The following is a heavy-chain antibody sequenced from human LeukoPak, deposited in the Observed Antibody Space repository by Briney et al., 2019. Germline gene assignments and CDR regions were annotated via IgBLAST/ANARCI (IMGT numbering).Heavy chain of an antibody. V-gene: IGHV3-23*01. CDR2: IGGSNGIT. D-gene: IGHD3-10*01. J-gene: IGHJ4*02. CDR3: ARALDGSGSRSFDY. Sequence: GGSLRLSCAASRFTFNSYAMSWVRQAPGKGLEWVSVIGGSNGITFYVGSVKGRFTISRDNSKNTLYLQMNSLRAEDTAVYYCARALDGSGSRSFDYWGQGTLVTVSS. CDR1: RFTFNSYA.